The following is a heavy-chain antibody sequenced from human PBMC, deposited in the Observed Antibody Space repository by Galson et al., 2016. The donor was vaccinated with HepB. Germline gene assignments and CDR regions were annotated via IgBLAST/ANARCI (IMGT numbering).Heavy chain of an antibody. CDR2: IDPSDSYT. J-gene: IGHJ6*02. CDR3: ARHGITMNRGGFVTDYYYGMDV. D-gene: IGHD3-10*01. Sequence: QSGAEVTKSGESLRISCKVFGYSFSNYWISWVRQMPGKGPEWMGSIDPSDSYTKYSPSFQGHVTISADKSLRNAYLQWSSLKASDTAIYYCARHGITMNRGGFVTDYYYGMDVWGQGTTVTGAS. V-gene: IGHV5-10-1*01. CDR1: GYSFSNYW.